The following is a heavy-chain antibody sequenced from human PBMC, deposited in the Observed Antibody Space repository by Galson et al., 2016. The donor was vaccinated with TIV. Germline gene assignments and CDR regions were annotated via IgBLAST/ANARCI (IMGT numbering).Heavy chain of an antibody. D-gene: IGHD4-17*01. CDR2: IYTSGST. J-gene: IGHJ4*02. V-gene: IGHV4-4*07. CDR1: GGSISSYY. Sequence: SETLSLTCTVSGGSISSYYCSWIRQPAGKGLEWIGHIYTSGSTNYNPSLKSRVTMSVDTSKNQFSLKLGSVTAADTAVYYCARASHGDYVKYFDYWGQGTLVTVSS. CDR3: ARASHGDYVKYFDY.